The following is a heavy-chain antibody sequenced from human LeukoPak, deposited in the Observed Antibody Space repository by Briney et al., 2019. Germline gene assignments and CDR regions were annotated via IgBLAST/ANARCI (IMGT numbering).Heavy chain of an antibody. Sequence: GGSLRLSCAASGFTFSSYWMSWVRQAPGEGLEWVANIKQDGTEKYYMDSVKGRFSISRDNAKNSLYPQMNALRAEDTAVYYCARGVRPDYWGQGTLVTVST. V-gene: IGHV3-7*04. CDR1: GFTFSSYW. J-gene: IGHJ4*02. D-gene: IGHD5/OR15-5a*01. CDR3: ARGVRPDY. CDR2: IKQDGTEK.